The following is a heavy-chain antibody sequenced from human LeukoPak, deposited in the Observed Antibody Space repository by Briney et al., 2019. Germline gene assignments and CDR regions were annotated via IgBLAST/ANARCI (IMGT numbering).Heavy chain of an antibody. CDR2: INHSGST. V-gene: IGHV4-34*01. J-gene: IGHJ2*01. CDR1: GGSFSGYY. Sequence: PSETLSLTCAVYGGSFSGYYWSWIRQPPGKGLEWIGEINHSGSTNYNPSLKSRVTISVDTSKNQFSLKLSSVTAADTAVYYCARHRITMVRVTWYFDLWGRGTLVTVSS. D-gene: IGHD3-10*01. CDR3: ARHRITMVRVTWYFDL.